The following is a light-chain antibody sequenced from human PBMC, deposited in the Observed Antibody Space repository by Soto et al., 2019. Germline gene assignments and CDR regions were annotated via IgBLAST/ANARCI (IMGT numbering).Light chain of an antibody. CDR2: AAS. CDR1: ASMSGC. V-gene: IGKV1-5*01. CDR3: QQNYTTAWT. J-gene: IGKJ1*01. Sequence: DIKMTQSPSILSASVGDRVTISCRASASMSGCLAWYQQKPGKAPKLLIYAASSLQSGVPSRFSGSGSATDFTLTISSLQPEDFATYYCQQNYTTAWTFGQGTKVDIK.